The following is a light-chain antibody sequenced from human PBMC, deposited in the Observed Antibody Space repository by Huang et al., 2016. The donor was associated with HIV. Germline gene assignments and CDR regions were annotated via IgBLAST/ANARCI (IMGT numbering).Light chain of an antibody. CDR3: QQSYTTPRYS. V-gene: IGKV1-39*01. CDR1: QSIGHY. J-gene: IGKJ2*01. Sequence: DIQMTQSPSSLSASIGDRVTITCRASQSIGHYLNWYQQKPGKAPNLLIYAASSFQSGVPSRFSCSGSGTDFTLMISSLQPEDFATYYCQQSYTTPRYSFGQGTKLEIK. CDR2: AAS.